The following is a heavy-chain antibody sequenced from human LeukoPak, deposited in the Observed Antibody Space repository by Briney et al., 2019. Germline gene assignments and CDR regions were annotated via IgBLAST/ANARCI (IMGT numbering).Heavy chain of an antibody. J-gene: IGHJ3*02. Sequence: SQTLSLTCTVSGGSISSGGYYWSWIRQHPGKGLEWIGYIYYSGSTYYNPSLKSRVTISVDTSKNQFSLKLSSVTAADTAVYYCARDSSYYYDSSGYPSDAFDIWGQGTMVTVSS. CDR1: GGSISSGGYY. CDR2: IYYSGST. D-gene: IGHD3-22*01. CDR3: ARDSSYYYDSSGYPSDAFDI. V-gene: IGHV4-31*03.